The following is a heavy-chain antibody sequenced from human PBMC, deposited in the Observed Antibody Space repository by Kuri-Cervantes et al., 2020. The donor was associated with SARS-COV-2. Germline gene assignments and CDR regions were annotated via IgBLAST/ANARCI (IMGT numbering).Heavy chain of an antibody. J-gene: IGHJ6*03. V-gene: IGHV1-69*05. CDR2: IIPIFGTA. D-gene: IGHD3-3*01. Sequence: SVKVSCKASGGTFSSYAISWVRQAPGQGLEWMGGIIPIFGTANYAQKFQGRVTMTRNTSISTAYMELSSLRSEDTAVYYCARSLVFYDFWSGYHYYMDVWGKGTTVTVSS. CDR1: GGTFSSYA. CDR3: ARSLVFYDFWSGYHYYMDV.